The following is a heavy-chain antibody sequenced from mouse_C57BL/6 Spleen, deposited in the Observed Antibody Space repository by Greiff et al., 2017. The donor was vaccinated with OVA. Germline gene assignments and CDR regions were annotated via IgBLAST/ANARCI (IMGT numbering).Heavy chain of an antibody. CDR3: ARSGNNWDMGDY. V-gene: IGHV1-22*01. D-gene: IGHD4-1*01. J-gene: IGHJ2*01. Sequence: DVHLVESGPELVKPGASVKMSCKASGYTFTDYNMHWVKQSHGKSLEWIGYINPNNGGTSYNQKFKGKATLTVNKSSSTAYMELRSLTSEDSAVYYCARSGNNWDMGDYWGQGTTLTVSS. CDR2: INPNNGGT. CDR1: GYTFTDYN.